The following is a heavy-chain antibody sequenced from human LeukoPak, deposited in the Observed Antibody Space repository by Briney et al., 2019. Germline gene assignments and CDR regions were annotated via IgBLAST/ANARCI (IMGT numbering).Heavy chain of an antibody. D-gene: IGHD3-22*01. CDR3: TRGPGLYDSDYLDV. Sequence: PGGTLRLSCAASGFTFSSYGMSWVRQAPGKGLEWVSAISGSGGSTYYADSVKGRFTISRDNSKNTVYLQMNSLRAEDTSVYYCTRGPGLYDSDYLDVWGKGTTVTVSS. V-gene: IGHV3-23*01. CDR1: GFTFSSYG. J-gene: IGHJ6*03. CDR2: ISGSGGST.